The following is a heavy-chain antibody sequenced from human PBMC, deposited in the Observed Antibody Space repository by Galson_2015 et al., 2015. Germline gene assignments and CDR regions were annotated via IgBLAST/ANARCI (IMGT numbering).Heavy chain of an antibody. CDR1: GYTFTNNW. V-gene: IGHV5-51*01. CDR3: ARHLVVVPAAIQLDY. Sequence: QSGAEVKKPGESLKISCKGSGYTFTNNWIGWVRQMLGKGLEWMGIIYPGDSDTRYSPSFQGQVTISADKSISTAYLQWSSLKASDTAMYYCARHLVVVPAAIQLDYWGQGTLVTVSS. J-gene: IGHJ4*02. CDR2: IYPGDSDT. D-gene: IGHD2-2*01.